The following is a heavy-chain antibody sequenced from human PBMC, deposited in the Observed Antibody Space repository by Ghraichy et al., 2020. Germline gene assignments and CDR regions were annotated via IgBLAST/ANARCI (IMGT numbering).Heavy chain of an antibody. CDR3: ARSDDSGNSGVDYYDY. Sequence: SETLSLTCNVSDDSINTNHYYWGWLRQSPGKGLQWIGTVYYNGGTYYSPSLKSRVTVSIDASKRQFSLKLTSVTAADTAVYCARSDDSGNSGVDYYDYWGQGTLVAVSS. CDR1: DDSINTNHYY. D-gene: IGHD4-23*01. J-gene: IGHJ4*02. CDR2: VYYNGGT. V-gene: IGHV4-39*01.